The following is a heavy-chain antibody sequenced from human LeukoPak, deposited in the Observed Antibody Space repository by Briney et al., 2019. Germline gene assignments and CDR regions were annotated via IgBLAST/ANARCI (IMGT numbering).Heavy chain of an antibody. CDR1: GFTFDDYA. D-gene: IGHD5-12*01. J-gene: IGHJ4*02. CDR2: ISWNSGSI. V-gene: IGHV3-9*01. Sequence: GGSLRLSCAASGFTFDDYAMHWVRQAPGKGLEWVSGISWNSGSIGYADSVKGRFTISRDNAKNSLYLQMNSLRAEDTAVYYCARDRNGVALFDYWGQGTLVTVSS. CDR3: ARDRNGVALFDY.